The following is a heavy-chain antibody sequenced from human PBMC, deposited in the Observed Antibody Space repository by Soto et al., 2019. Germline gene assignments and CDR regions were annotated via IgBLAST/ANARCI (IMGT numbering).Heavy chain of an antibody. CDR3: ATGEKIQLWSNYYYGMDV. D-gene: IGHD5-18*01. CDR2: FDPEDGET. V-gene: IGHV1-24*01. CDR1: GYTLTELS. J-gene: IGHJ6*02. Sequence: GASVKVSCKVSGYTLTELSMHWVRQAPGKGLEWMGGFDPEDGETIYAQKFQGRVTMTEDTSTDTAYMELSSLRSEDTAVYYCATGEKIQLWSNYYYGMDVWGQGTTVTVSS.